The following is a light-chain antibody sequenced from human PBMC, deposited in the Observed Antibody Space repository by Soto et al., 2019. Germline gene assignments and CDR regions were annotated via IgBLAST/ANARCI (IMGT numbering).Light chain of an antibody. J-gene: IGKJ2*01. CDR3: QRSGTSPPYI. V-gene: IGKV3-20*01. Sequence: ETVLTQSPGTLSLSPGETATLSCRASQTVTTNYLAWYQQKPDQAPRLLIYGASSRATGIPDRFSGSGSGTDFTLTISRLEPEDFAVYYCQRSGTSPPYIFGAGTRLDIK. CDR2: GAS. CDR1: QTVTTNY.